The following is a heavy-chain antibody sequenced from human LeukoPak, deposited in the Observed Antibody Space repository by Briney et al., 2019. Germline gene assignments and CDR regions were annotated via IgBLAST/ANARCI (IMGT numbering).Heavy chain of an antibody. D-gene: IGHD6-13*01. CDR2: ISYDGSNK. CDR1: GFTFSSYG. Sequence: HPGGSLRLSCAASGFTFSSYGMHWVRRQAPGKGLEWVSFISYDGSNKYYADSVKGRFTISRDNSKNTLYLQMNSLRAEDTAVYYCARGSGYPHMDVWGKGTTVTVSS. CDR3: ARGSGYPHMDV. V-gene: IGHV3-30*03. J-gene: IGHJ6*03.